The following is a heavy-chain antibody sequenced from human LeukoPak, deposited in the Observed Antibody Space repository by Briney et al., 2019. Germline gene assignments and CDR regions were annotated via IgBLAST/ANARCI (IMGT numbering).Heavy chain of an antibody. CDR3: ARRASGPEGWFDP. V-gene: IGHV4-39*01. D-gene: IGHD3-3*01. CDR2: IYYSGST. J-gene: IGHJ5*02. Sequence: GSLRLSCAASGFTFSSYAMSWVRQAPGKGLEWIGSIYYSGSTYYNPSLKSRVTISVDTSKNQFSLKLSSVTAADTAVYYCARRASGPEGWFDPWGQGTLVTVSS. CDR1: GFTFSSYA.